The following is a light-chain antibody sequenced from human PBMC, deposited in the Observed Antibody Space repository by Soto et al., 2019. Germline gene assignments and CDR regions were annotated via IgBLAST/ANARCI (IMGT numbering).Light chain of an antibody. Sequence: IVMTQSPATLSLSPGERATLSCRASQSVSSYLAWYQEKPSQAPRLLIYDASNRATGIPARFSGSASGTDFTLTITSLEPEDFAVYYCQQRSNWPSTFGGGTKVDIK. V-gene: IGKV3-11*01. J-gene: IGKJ4*01. CDR1: QSVSSY. CDR2: DAS. CDR3: QQRSNWPST.